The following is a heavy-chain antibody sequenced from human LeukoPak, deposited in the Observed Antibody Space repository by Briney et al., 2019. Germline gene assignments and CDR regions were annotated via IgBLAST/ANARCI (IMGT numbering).Heavy chain of an antibody. CDR3: ARDLGCSGGSCFNWFDP. CDR2: INAGNGNT. J-gene: IGHJ5*02. Sequence: ASVKVSCKASGYTFTSYAMHWVRQAPGQRLEWMGWINAGNGNTKYSQKFQGRVTITRDTSASTAYMELSSLRSEDTAVYYCARDLGCSGGSCFNWFDPWGQGTLVTISS. CDR1: GYTFTSYA. V-gene: IGHV1-3*01. D-gene: IGHD2-15*01.